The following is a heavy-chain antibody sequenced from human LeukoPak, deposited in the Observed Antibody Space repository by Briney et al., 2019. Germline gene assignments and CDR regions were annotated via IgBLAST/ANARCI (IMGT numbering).Heavy chain of an antibody. V-gene: IGHV1-18*04. CDR2: ISAHNGDT. Sequence: ASVKVSCRASGYTFTSYYLHWVRQAPGQGLEWMAWISAHNGDTNLAQNFQGRVTMTTDTSTSTAYMELRSLRSDDTAMYYCARGEYPNDYWGQGTLVTVSS. CDR1: GYTFTSYY. J-gene: IGHJ4*02. D-gene: IGHD2/OR15-2a*01. CDR3: ARGEYPNDY.